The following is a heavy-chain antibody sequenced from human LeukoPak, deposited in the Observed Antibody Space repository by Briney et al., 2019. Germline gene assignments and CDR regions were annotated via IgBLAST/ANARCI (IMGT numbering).Heavy chain of an antibody. CDR3: ARGTVKNYYYYYGMDV. V-gene: IGHV4-34*01. D-gene: IGHD4-17*01. Sequence: SETLSLTCAVYGGSFSGYYWSWIRQPPEKGLEWIGEINHSGSTNYNPSLKSRVTISVDTSKNQFSLKLSSVTAADTAVYYCARGTVKNYYYYYGMDVWGQGTTVTVSS. J-gene: IGHJ6*02. CDR1: GGSFSGYY. CDR2: INHSGST.